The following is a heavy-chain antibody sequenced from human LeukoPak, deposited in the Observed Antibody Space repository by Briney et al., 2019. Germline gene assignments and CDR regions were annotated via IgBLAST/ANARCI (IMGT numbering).Heavy chain of an antibody. CDR2: IYPGDSDI. CDR1: GYSFTSYW. D-gene: IGHD1-26*01. CDR3: ARLIVDYHPPVGYYYYGMDV. Sequence: GKSLKISCKGFGYSFTSYWIGWVRQMPGKGLEWMGLIYPGDSDIRYSPSFQGQVTISADKSISTAYLQWSSLKASDTAMYYCARLIVDYHPPVGYYYYGMDVWGQGTTVTVSS. J-gene: IGHJ6*02. V-gene: IGHV5-51*01.